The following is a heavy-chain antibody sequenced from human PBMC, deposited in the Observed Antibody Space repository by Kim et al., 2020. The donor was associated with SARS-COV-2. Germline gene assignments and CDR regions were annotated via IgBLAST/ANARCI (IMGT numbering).Heavy chain of an antibody. D-gene: IGHD6-13*01. V-gene: IGHV1-2*02. J-gene: IGHJ4*02. Sequence: ASVKVSCKASRYTFTDYFIQWGRQAPGQGLEWMGWINPNSGRTNYAQKFQGRVTMTRDTSISTAYMELNSLRSDDTAVYYCARFETGYSSSWYSDFWGQGTLVTVSS. CDR3: ARFETGYSSSWYSDF. CDR2: INPNSGRT. CDR1: RYTFTDYF.